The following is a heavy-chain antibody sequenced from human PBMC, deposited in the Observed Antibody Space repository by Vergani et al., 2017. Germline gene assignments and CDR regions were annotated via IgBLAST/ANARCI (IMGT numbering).Heavy chain of an antibody. Sequence: EVHLVESGGGLVQPGRSLRLSCSGSGFTLGDYAMTWVRQAPGKGLEWVAFIWSKPYGGTTEYAASVKCRCTISRYDSKSIDYLQMSSLKAEDTVVYYYTSDRLDDSYGYFDNWGQGTLVTVSP. J-gene: IGHJ4*02. CDR2: IWSKPYGGTT. CDR1: GFTLGDYA. D-gene: IGHD5-18*01. V-gene: IGHV3-49*04. CDR3: TSDRLDDSYGYFDN.